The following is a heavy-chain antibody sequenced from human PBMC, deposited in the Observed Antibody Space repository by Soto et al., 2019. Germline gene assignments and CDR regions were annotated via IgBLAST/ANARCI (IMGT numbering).Heavy chain of an antibody. J-gene: IGHJ4*02. CDR1: GSSISSNY. CDR2: IYYSGST. D-gene: IGHD6-13*01. V-gene: IGHV4-59*01. Sequence: SETLSLTCTVSGSSISSNYWSWIRQPPGKGLEWIGYIYYSGSTTYNPSLQSRVTISVDTSENQFSLKLNSVTAADTAVYYCARRPGAAADTHFDYWGQGTLVTVPQ. CDR3: ARRPGAAADTHFDY.